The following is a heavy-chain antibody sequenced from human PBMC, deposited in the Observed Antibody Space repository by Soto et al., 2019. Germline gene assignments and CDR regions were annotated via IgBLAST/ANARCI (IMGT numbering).Heavy chain of an antibody. J-gene: IGHJ3*02. CDR1: GYTFTGYY. CDR3: ARGHRPEYYNFWSGYPIQALDI. V-gene: IGHV1-2*04. Sequence: ASVKVSCKASGYTFTGYYMHWVRQAPRQGLEWMGWINPNSGCTNYAQKFQGWVTMTRDTSISTAYMELSRLRSDDTAVYYCARGHRPEYYNFWSGYPIQALDIWGQGTMVTVSS. D-gene: IGHD3-3*01. CDR2: INPNSGCT.